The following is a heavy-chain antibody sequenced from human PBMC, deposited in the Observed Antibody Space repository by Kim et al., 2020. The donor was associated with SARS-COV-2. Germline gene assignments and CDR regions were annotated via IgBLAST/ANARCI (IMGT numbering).Heavy chain of an antibody. V-gene: IGHV3-30*04. J-gene: IGHJ6*02. D-gene: IGHD3-10*01. CDR3: TRYGWAAGTYGGLDV. Sequence: GGSLRLSCAVSGFNFNSYAMDWVRQAPGKGLEWVAHISHDGSNQFYANSVKGRFTISRDDSKNTVSLLMNSLRVEDTAVYYCTRYGWAAGTYGGLDVWGQGTTVTVSS. CDR1: GFNFNSYA. CDR2: ISHDGSNQ.